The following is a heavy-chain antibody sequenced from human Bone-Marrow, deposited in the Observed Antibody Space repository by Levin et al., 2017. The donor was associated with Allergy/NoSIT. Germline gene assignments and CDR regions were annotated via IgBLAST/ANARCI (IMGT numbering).Heavy chain of an antibody. CDR3: ARAWLRGVWYGHFDY. Sequence: GGSLRLSCAASAFNVSSNYMSWVRQAPGKGLEWVSVTYVDGTTYYADSVKGRFTISRDNSNNTLYLQMNSLRAEDTAVYYCARAWLRGVWYGHFDYWGQGTLVTVSP. J-gene: IGHJ4*02. CDR1: AFNVSSNY. D-gene: IGHD6-19*01. CDR2: TYVDGTT. V-gene: IGHV3-53*01.